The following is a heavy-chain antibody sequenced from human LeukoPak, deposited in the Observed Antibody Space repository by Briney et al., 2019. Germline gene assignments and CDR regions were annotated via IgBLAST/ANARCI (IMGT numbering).Heavy chain of an antibody. D-gene: IGHD3-22*01. Sequence: SVKVSCKASGGTFSSYAISWVRQAPGQGLEWMARIIPTLGIANYAQKFQGRVTITADKSTSTAYMELSSLRSEDTAVYYCARVARYYYDSSGPYYFDYWGQGTLVTVSS. CDR3: ARVARYYYDSSGPYYFDY. V-gene: IGHV1-69*04. J-gene: IGHJ4*02. CDR1: GGTFSSYA. CDR2: IIPTLGIA.